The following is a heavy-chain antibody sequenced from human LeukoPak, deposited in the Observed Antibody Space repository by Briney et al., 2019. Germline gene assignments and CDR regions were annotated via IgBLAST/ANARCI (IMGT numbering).Heavy chain of an antibody. CDR1: GGSFSGYY. D-gene: IGHD6-6*01. Sequence: PLETLSLTCAVYGGSFSGYYWSWIRQPPGKGLEWIGEINHSGSTNYNPSLKSRVTISVDTSKNQFSLKLSSVTAADTAVYYCARGGIAARPNWFDPWGQGTLVTVSS. CDR3: ARGGIAARPNWFDP. V-gene: IGHV4-34*01. J-gene: IGHJ5*02. CDR2: INHSGST.